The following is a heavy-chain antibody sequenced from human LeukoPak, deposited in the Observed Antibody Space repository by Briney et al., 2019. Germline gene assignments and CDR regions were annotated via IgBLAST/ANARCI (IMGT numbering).Heavy chain of an antibody. CDR1: GYTFTSYY. D-gene: IGHD3-3*01. Sequence: GASVKVSWKASGYTFTSYYMHWVRQAPGQGLEWMGIINPSGGSTSYAQKFQGRVTMTRDTSTSTVYMELSSLRSEDTAVYYCARDLSSDFWSGLAPYFDYWGQGTLVTVSS. CDR2: INPSGGST. CDR3: ARDLSSDFWSGLAPYFDY. V-gene: IGHV1-46*01. J-gene: IGHJ4*02.